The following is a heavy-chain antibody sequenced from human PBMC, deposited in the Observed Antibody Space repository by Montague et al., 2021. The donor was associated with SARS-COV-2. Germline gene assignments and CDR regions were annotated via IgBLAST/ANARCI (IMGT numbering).Heavy chain of an antibody. CDR3: VKDDGVFWFGDFGV. CDR1: GFSFINHG. Sequence: SLRLSCATFGFSFINHGMSWVRQAPGKGLEWVSAIDSLGTGTYYXESVKGRFTISRDNADATLSLQMNSLRLDDTAVYYCVKDDGVFWFGDFGVWGQGTTVSVSS. CDR2: IDSLGTGT. D-gene: IGHD3-10*01. V-gene: IGHV3-23*01. J-gene: IGHJ6*02.